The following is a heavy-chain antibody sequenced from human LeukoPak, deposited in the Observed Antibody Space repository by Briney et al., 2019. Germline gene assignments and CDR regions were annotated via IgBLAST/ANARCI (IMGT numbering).Heavy chain of an antibody. CDR1: GFTFSSYS. J-gene: IGHJ4*02. CDR3: ARDPEHYGDHSFDY. CDR2: ISSSSSYI. Sequence: GGSLRLSCAASGFTFSSYSMNWVRQAPGKGLEWVSYISSSSSYIYYADSAKGRFTISRDNAKDSLYPQMNSLRAEDTAVYYCARDPEHYGDHSFDYWGQGALVTVSS. D-gene: IGHD4-17*01. V-gene: IGHV3-21*01.